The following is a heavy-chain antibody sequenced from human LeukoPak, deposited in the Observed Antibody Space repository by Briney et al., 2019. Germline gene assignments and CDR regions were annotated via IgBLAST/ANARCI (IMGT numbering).Heavy chain of an antibody. D-gene: IGHD3-3*01. V-gene: IGHV3-15*07. Sequence: GGSLRLSCAASGFTFSNAWMNWVCQAPGKGLEWVGRIKSKTDGGTTDYAAPVKGRFTISRDDSKNTLYMQMNSLKIEDTAVYYCTTYDFWSGYNPWGRGTLVTVSS. CDR3: TTYDFWSGYNP. CDR2: IKSKTDGGTT. J-gene: IGHJ5*02. CDR1: GFTFSNAW.